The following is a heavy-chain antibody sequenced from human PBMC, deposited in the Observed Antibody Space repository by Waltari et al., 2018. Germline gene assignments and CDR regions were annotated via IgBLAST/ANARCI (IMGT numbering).Heavy chain of an antibody. J-gene: IGHJ3*01. CDR3: VTALGDRSSASRPFDV. CDR1: GYRFTDYY. Sequence: EVQLLQSGTELKKPGSTVKISCQVSGYRFTDYYIHWVQQAPGNGRQWMGLVDPEDGETIYAERFQGRVTITADTSTETAFMELSSLTSDDTAVYYCVTALGDRSSASRPFDVWGLGTLITVSS. CDR2: VDPEDGET. D-gene: IGHD3-10*01. V-gene: IGHV1-69-2*01.